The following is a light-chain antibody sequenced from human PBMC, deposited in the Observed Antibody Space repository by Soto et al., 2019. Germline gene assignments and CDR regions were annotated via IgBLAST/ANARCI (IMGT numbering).Light chain of an antibody. CDR3: SSFTTSTTFV. CDR1: SSDVGRYNY. V-gene: IGLV2-14*01. CDR2: DVS. J-gene: IGLJ1*01. Sequence: QSVLAQPASVSGSPGQSITISCTGTSSDVGRYNYVSWFQQHPGKAPKLLIYDVSNWPSGVSDRFSGSKSGNTASLTISGLQADDVADSSCSSFTTSTTFVFGTRTKVTVL.